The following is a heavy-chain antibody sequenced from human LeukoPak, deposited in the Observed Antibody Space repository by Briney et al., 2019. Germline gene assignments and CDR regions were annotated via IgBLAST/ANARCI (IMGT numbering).Heavy chain of an antibody. CDR1: GFTVSSNY. CDR2: ISGSGGST. J-gene: IGHJ4*02. D-gene: IGHD3-22*01. Sequence: GGSLRLSCAASGFTVSSNYMSWVRQAPGKGLEWVSAISGSGGSTYYADSVKGRFTISRDNSKNTLYLQMNSLRAEDTAVYYCAKENSGYYGVFDYWGQGTLVTVSS. CDR3: AKENSGYYGVFDY. V-gene: IGHV3-23*01.